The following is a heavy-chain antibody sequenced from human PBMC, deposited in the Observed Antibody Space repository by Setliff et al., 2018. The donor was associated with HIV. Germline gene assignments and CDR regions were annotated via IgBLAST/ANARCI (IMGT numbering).Heavy chain of an antibody. J-gene: IGHJ4*02. CDR3: ARQNSGYAPGPFDY. CDR1: GGSLTGYF. V-gene: IGHV4-38-2*01. Sequence: RSSETLSLTCAVYGGSLTGYFWTWIRQPPGKGLEWIGSIYHSATTYYNPSLWGRVTISIDTSKNQFSLKLSSVTAADTAVYYCARQNSGYAPGPFDYWGQGILVTVSS. CDR2: IYHSATT. D-gene: IGHD5-12*01.